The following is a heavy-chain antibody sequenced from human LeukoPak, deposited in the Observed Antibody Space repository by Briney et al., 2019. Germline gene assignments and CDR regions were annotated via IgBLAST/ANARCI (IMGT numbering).Heavy chain of an antibody. D-gene: IGHD5-24*01. J-gene: IGHJ5*02. V-gene: IGHV1-69*05. CDR2: IIPIFGTA. CDR3: APRGGRWLQFDWFDP. CDR1: GGTFSSYA. Sequence: SVKVSCKASGGTFSSYAISWVRQAPGQGLEWMGGIIPIFGTANYAQKLQRRVTSTTDESTSTAYMELRSLRSEDTAVYYCAPRGGRWLQFDWFDPWGQGTLVTVSS.